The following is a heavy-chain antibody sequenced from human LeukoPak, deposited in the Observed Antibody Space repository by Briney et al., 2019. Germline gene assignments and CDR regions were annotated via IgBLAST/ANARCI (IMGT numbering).Heavy chain of an antibody. Sequence: GGSLRLSCAASGFSFSNYGMNWVRQAPGKGLEWVSGITGNGATTYYADSVKGRFTISRDNSKNTLYLQMNSLRAEDTALYYCARGYSYGPRVSFDYWGQGTLVTVSS. CDR1: GFSFSNYG. J-gene: IGHJ4*02. CDR3: ARGYSYGPRVSFDY. V-gene: IGHV3-23*01. D-gene: IGHD5-18*01. CDR2: ITGNGATT.